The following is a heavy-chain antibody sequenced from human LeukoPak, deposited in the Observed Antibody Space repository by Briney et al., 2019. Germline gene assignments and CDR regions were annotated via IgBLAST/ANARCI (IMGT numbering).Heavy chain of an antibody. CDR1: GFTFSSYA. J-gene: IGHJ4*02. CDR2: ISGSGGST. D-gene: IGHD4-17*01. Sequence: GGSLRLSCAASGFTFSSYAMSWVRQAPGKGVEWVSAISGSGGSTYYADSVKGRFTISRDNSKNTLYLQMNSLRAEATAVYYCAKAGYGDYVYHLYFDYWGQGTLVTVSS. CDR3: AKAGYGDYVYHLYFDY. V-gene: IGHV3-23*01.